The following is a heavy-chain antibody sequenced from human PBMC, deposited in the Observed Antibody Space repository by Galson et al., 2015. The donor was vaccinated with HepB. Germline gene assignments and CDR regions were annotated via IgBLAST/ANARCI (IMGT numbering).Heavy chain of an antibody. Sequence: SLRLSCAASGFTFSNAWMNWVRQAPGKGLEWVGRIKSKTDGGTTDYAAPVKGRFTISRDDSKNTLYLQMNSLKTEDTAVYYCTTGQVVTALDAFDIWGQGTMVTVSS. J-gene: IGHJ3*02. V-gene: IGHV3-15*07. CDR1: GFTFSNAW. CDR2: IKSKTDGGTT. D-gene: IGHD2-21*02. CDR3: TTGQVVTALDAFDI.